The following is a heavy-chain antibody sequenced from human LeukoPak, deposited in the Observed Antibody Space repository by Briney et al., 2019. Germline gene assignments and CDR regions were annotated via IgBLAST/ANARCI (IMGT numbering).Heavy chain of an antibody. J-gene: IGHJ4*02. CDR2: ISGSGGST. Sequence: GGSLRLSCAGSAFTFSSYAMSWVRQAPGKGLEWVSAISGSGGSTYYADSVKGRFTISRDNSKNTLYLQMNSLRAEDTAVYYCAKDRGGNVALWGNDYWGQGTLVTVSS. CDR3: AKDRGGNVALWGNDY. CDR1: AFTFSSYA. V-gene: IGHV3-23*01. D-gene: IGHD3-16*01.